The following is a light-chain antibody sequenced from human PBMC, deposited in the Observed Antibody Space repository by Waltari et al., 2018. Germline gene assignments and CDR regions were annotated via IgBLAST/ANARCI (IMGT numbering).Light chain of an antibody. J-gene: IGKJ1*01. CDR2: GAS. CDR1: QSLSRY. CDR3: QNHVSLPAT. Sequence: EIVLTQSPGTLSLSPGERATLSCRASQSLSRYLAWYQQKPGQAPRLLIYGASTRATGIPDRFSGSGSGTDFSLTISRLEPEDFAVYYCQNHVSLPATFGQGTKVEIK. V-gene: IGKV3-20*01.